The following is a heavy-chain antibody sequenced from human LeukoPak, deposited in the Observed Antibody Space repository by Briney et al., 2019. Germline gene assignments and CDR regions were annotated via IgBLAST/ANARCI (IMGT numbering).Heavy chain of an antibody. V-gene: IGHV1-69*02. CDR3: ARGPVVPAALSPDAFDI. CDR1: GGTFSSYT. Sequence: SVKVSCKASGGTFSSYTISWVRQAPGQGLEWMGRIIPILGIANYAQKFQGRVTITADKSTSTPYMEMSSLRSEDTAVYYCARGPVVPAALSPDAFDIWGQGTMVTVSS. CDR2: IIPILGIA. D-gene: IGHD2-2*01. J-gene: IGHJ3*02.